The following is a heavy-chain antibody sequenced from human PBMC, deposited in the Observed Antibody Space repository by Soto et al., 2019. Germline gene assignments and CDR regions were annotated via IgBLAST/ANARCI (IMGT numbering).Heavy chain of an antibody. J-gene: IGHJ5*02. CDR1: GYTFTSYY. D-gene: IGHD4-4*01. V-gene: IGHV1-46*03. CDR2: INPSGGST. CDR3: ARDGSFYYSNPIFNWFDP. Sequence: ASVKVSCKASGYTFTSYYMHWVRQAPGQRLEWMGIINPSGGSTSYAQKFQGRVTMTRDTSTSTVYMELSSLRSEDTAVYYCARDGSFYYSNPIFNWFDPWGQGTLVTVSS.